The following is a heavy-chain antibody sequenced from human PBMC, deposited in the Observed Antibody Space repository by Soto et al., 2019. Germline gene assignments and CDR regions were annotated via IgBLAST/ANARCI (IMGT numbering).Heavy chain of an antibody. CDR1: GGSFSGYY. V-gene: IGHV4-34*01. Sequence: SETLSLTCAVYGGSFSGYYWSWIRQPPVKGLEWIGEINHSGSTNYNPSLKSRVTISVDTSKNQFSLKLSSVTAADTAVYYCARGFAIVVVPAAPREHWFDPWGQGTLVTVSS. CDR2: INHSGST. J-gene: IGHJ5*02. D-gene: IGHD2-2*01. CDR3: ARGFAIVVVPAAPREHWFDP.